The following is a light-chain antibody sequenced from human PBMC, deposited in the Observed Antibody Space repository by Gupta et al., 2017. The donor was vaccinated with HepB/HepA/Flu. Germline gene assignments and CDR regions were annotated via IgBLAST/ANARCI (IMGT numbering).Light chain of an antibody. Sequence: DIQMSQSPSSLSASVGDRVRVTCRSSQNIGTLLNWYQRTPGRPPKLLIFGAFRVRTGVSSRFSGSGSGTEFSLTINKLQPEDFATYYCQQCYNTIITFGWGTKVDIK. CDR2: GAF. CDR1: QNIGTL. CDR3: QQCYNTIIT. V-gene: IGKV1-39*01. J-gene: IGKJ4*01.